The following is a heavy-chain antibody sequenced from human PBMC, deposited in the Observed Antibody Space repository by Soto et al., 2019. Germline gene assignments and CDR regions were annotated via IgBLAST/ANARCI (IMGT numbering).Heavy chain of an antibody. J-gene: IGHJ4*02. CDR3: ARDLWSEGFGGRFDY. CDR2: MSSDGSNT. CDR1: GFTFTTYA. Sequence: QVQLVESGGGVVQPGRSLRLSCVASGFTFTTYAMQWVRQAPGKGLEWVAVMSSDGSNTYYADSVKGRFTISRDNSKNTLYLQMSSLRAEDTAVYFCARDLWSEGFGGRFDYWGQGTLVTVSS. V-gene: IGHV3-30-3*01. D-gene: IGHD3-3*01.